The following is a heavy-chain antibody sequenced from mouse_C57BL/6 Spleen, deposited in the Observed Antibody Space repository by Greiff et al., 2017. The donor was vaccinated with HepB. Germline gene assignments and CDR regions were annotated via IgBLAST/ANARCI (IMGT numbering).Heavy chain of an antibody. Sequence: VQLQQSGAELARPGASVKMSCKASGYTFTSYTMHWVKQRPGQGLEWIGYINPSSGYTKYNQKFKDKATLTADKSSSTAYMQLSSLTSEDSAVYYCARGITTVVESYWGQGTTLTVSS. J-gene: IGHJ2*01. CDR1: GYTFTSYT. V-gene: IGHV1-4*01. D-gene: IGHD1-1*01. CDR2: INPSSGYT. CDR3: ARGITTVVESY.